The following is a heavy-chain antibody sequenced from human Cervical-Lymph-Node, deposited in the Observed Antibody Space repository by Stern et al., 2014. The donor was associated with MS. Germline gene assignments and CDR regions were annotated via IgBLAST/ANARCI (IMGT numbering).Heavy chain of an antibody. CDR1: GFTLGSYW. J-gene: IGHJ4*02. D-gene: IGHD6-13*01. CDR3: ARGQGGYSSSWHDY. CDR2: INSDGGST. Sequence: EVQLVESGGGLVQPGGSLRLYCAASGFTLGSYWMHWVRQTPGKGLVWVSRINSDGGSTSYEDSVKGRFTISRDNAKNTLYLQMNSLRAEDTAVYYCARGQGGYSSSWHDYWGQGTLVTVSS. V-gene: IGHV3-74*01.